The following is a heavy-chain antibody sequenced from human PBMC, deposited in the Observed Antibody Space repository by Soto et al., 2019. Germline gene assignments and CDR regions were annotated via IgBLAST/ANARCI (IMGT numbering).Heavy chain of an antibody. CDR2: ISGSGGST. CDR1: GFTFSSYA. Sequence: GSLRLSGAASGFTFSSYAMSWVRQAPGKGLEWVSAISGSGGSTYYAAAVKCGFTISRDNSKNTLYLQMNSLRAEDTAVYYCAKTRITIFGVVLTSFDYWGQGTLVTVSS. D-gene: IGHD3-3*01. J-gene: IGHJ4*02. CDR3: AKTRITIFGVVLTSFDY. V-gene: IGHV3-23*01.